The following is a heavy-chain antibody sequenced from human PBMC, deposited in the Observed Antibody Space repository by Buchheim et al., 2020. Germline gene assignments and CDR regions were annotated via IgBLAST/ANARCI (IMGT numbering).Heavy chain of an antibody. CDR1: GGTFSSYA. D-gene: IGHD3-3*01. Sequence: QVQLVQSGAEVKKPGSSVKVSCKASGGTFSSYAISWVRQAPGQGLEWMGRIIPILGIANYAQKFQGRVTITADKSTSTDYMELSSLRSEDTAVYYCAREYYDFWSGYLAYYYYGMDVWGQGTT. CDR3: AREYYDFWSGYLAYYYYGMDV. CDR2: IIPILGIA. V-gene: IGHV1-69*04. J-gene: IGHJ6*02.